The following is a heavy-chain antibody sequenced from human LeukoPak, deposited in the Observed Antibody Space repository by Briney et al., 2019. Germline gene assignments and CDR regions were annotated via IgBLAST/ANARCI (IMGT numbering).Heavy chain of an antibody. CDR2: LYRDGNT. V-gene: IGHV3-53*01. CDR1: GFTVITND. CDR3: ARGVEPLAANTLAY. J-gene: IGHJ4*02. D-gene: IGHD6-25*01. Sequence: ESLRLSCAASGFTVITNDMTWVRQAPGKGLEWVSVLYRDGNTNYADSVQGRLTISRDNSKNTPYLEMNSLSPDDTAVYYCARGVEPLAANTLAYGGQGTL.